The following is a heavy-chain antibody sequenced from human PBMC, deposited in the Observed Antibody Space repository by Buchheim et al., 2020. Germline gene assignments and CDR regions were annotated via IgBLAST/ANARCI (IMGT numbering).Heavy chain of an antibody. V-gene: IGHV4-30-2*01. D-gene: IGHD3-22*01. CDR2: IYHSGST. CDR1: GGSISSGGYS. CDR3: ASYSSGYYRNWFDP. Sequence: QLQLQESGSGLVKPSQTLSLTCAVSGGSISSGGYSWSWIRQPPGKGLEWIGYIYHSGSTYYNPSLKSRVTISVARSKHQFSLKLSSVTAADTAVYYCASYSSGYYRNWFDPWGQGTL. J-gene: IGHJ5*02.